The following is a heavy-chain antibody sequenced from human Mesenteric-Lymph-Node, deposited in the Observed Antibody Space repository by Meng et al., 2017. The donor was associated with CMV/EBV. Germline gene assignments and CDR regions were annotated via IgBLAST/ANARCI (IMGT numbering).Heavy chain of an antibody. J-gene: IGHJ4*02. CDR1: GFTFSDYY. Sequence: GESLKISCAASGFTFSDYYMSWIRQAPGKGLEWVSYISSSGSTIYYADSVKGRFTISRDNAKNSLYLQMNSLSADDTALYYCVKEGPGRDSGSYSFDFWGQGTLVTVSS. V-gene: IGHV3-11*01. CDR2: ISSSGSTI. D-gene: IGHD1-26*01. CDR3: VKEGPGRDSGSYSFDF.